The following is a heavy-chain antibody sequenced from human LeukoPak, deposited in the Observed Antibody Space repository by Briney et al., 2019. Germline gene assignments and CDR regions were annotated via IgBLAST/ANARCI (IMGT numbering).Heavy chain of an antibody. Sequence: TSSETLSLTCTVSGGSISSSSYYWGWIRQPPGKGLEWIGSIYYSGSTYYNPSLKSRVTISVDTSKNQFSLKLSSVTAADTAVYYCARHGYIAAAEFDYWGQGTLVTVSS. J-gene: IGHJ4*02. CDR1: GGSISSSSYY. CDR3: ARHGYIAAAEFDY. CDR2: IYYSGST. D-gene: IGHD6-13*01. V-gene: IGHV4-39*01.